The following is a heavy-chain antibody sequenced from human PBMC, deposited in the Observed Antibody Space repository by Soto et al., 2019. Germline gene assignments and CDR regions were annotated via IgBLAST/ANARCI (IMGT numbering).Heavy chain of an antibody. CDR2: ISYDGSNK. J-gene: IGHJ4*02. D-gene: IGHD3-22*01. CDR3: AKLGDYYDISALLQQVHY. Sequence: GGSLRLSCAASGFTFSNYGMHWVRQAPGKGLEWVAVISYDGSNKYYADSVKGRFTISRDNSKNTLYLQMNSLRAEDTAVFYCAKLGDYYDISALLQQVHYWGRGTLVTVS. CDR1: GFTFSNYG. V-gene: IGHV3-30*18.